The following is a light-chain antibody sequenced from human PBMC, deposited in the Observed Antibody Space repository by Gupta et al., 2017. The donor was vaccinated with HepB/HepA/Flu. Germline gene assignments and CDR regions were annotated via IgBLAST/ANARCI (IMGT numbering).Light chain of an antibody. J-gene: IGLJ2*01. CDR1: NIGSKS. CDR3: QVWDSSSDHVV. CDR2: YDS. V-gene: IGLV3-21*04. Sequence: GKTARITCGGNNIGSKSVHWYQQKPGQAPVLVIYYDSDRPSGIPERFSGSNSGNTATLTISRVEAGDEADYYCQVWDSSSDHVVFGGGTKLTVL.